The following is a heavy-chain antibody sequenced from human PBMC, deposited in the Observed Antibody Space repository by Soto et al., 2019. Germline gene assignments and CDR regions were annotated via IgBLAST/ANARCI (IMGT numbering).Heavy chain of an antibody. D-gene: IGHD5-12*01. J-gene: IGHJ4*02. CDR3: ARDGGYSGCDVDY. CDR1: GFTFSRHS. Sequence: EVQLVESGGGLVQPGGSLRLSCAASGFTFSRHSMNWVRQAPGKGLDWVSYISSTSSAIYYADSVKGRFTISRDNANNSLYLQMNSLRDEDTAVYYCARDGGYSGCDVDYWCQGTVVTVSS. V-gene: IGHV3-48*02. CDR2: ISSTSSAI.